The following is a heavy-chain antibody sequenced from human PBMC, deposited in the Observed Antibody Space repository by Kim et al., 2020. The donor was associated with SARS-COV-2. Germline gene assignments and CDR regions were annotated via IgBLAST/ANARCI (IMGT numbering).Heavy chain of an antibody. D-gene: IGHD3-10*01. CDR1: GFTFSSYG. J-gene: IGHJ6*02. CDR3: LRGSSPWFGELHYYYGMDV. Sequence: GGSLRLSCAASGFTFSSYGMHWVRQAPGKGLEWVAVIWYDGSNKYYADSVKGRFTISRDNSKNTLYLQMNSLRAEDTAVYYCLRGSSPWFGELHYYYGMDVWGQGTTVTVSS. V-gene: IGHV3-33*01. CDR2: IWYDGSNK.